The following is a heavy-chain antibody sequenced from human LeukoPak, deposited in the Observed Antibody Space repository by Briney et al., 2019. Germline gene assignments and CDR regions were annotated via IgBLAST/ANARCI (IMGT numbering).Heavy chain of an antibody. D-gene: IGHD3-22*01. Sequence: SETLSLTCALYGGSFSGFHWSWIRQSPGKGLEWIGEISPSGSTNYNPSLKSRVTISVDTSKNHFSLSLSSVTAADTATYYCARGDYFDTSAYWNWGQGTLVTVSS. CDR2: ISPSGST. J-gene: IGHJ4*02. V-gene: IGHV4-34*01. CDR3: ARGDYFDTSAYWN. CDR1: GGSFSGFH.